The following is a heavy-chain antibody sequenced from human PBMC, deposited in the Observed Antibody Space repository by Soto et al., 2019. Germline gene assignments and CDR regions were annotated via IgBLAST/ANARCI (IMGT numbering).Heavy chain of an antibody. CDR1: RFTFSTYK. CDR2: ISSSGNTV. J-gene: IGHJ4*01. CDR3: VRYCSSTLCNGVATRTFDY. Sequence: PGGSLRLSCAASRFTFSTYKMIWVRQAPGKGLEWVSYISSSGNTVYYADSVKGRFTISRDNTRNSLYLQMNSLRDEDTALYYCVRYCSSTLCNGVATRTFDYWGQGTLVTISS. D-gene: IGHD2-2*01. V-gene: IGHV3-48*03.